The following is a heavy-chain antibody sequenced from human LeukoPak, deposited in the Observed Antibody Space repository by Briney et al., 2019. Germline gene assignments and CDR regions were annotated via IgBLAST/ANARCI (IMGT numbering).Heavy chain of an antibody. V-gene: IGHV3-48*03. J-gene: IGHJ6*03. Sequence: GGSLRLSCAASGFTFSSYEMNWVRQAPGKGLEWVSYISSSGSTIYYADSVKGRFTISRDNAKNSLYLQMNSPRAEDTAVYYCAREDGTTGQKRDTYYMDVWGKGTTVTVSS. CDR2: ISSSGSTI. CDR1: GFTFSSYE. D-gene: IGHD2/OR15-2a*01. CDR3: AREDGTTGQKRDTYYMDV.